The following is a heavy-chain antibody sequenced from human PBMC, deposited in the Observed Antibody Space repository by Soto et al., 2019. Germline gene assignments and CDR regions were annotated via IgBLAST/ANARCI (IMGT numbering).Heavy chain of an antibody. J-gene: IGHJ4*02. CDR3: AKGRGYCSSTSCYVGSDY. CDR1: GFTFSSYS. D-gene: IGHD2-2*01. V-gene: IGHV3-21*04. Sequence: PWGALRLSCAASGFTFSSYSMNWVRQAPGKGLEWVSSISSSSSYIYYADSVKGRFTISRDNAKNTLYLQMNSLRAEDTAVYYCAKGRGYCSSTSCYVGSDYWGQGTLVTVSS. CDR2: ISSSSSYI.